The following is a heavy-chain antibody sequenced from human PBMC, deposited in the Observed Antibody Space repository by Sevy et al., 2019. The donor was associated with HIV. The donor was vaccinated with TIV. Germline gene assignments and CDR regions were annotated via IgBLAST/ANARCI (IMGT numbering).Heavy chain of an antibody. J-gene: IGHJ3*01. V-gene: IGHV3-74*01. Sequence: GGSLRLSCAASGFTFSNYWMHWVRQAPGKGLVWVSRIKTDGSNRDSADSVKGRFFISRDNAKNLLYLQMNSLRAEDTAVYYCAREGDTVLVPTAVDAFDFWGQGTIVTVSS. CDR2: IKTDGSNR. CDR1: GFTFSNYW. D-gene: IGHD2-2*01. CDR3: AREGDTVLVPTAVDAFDF.